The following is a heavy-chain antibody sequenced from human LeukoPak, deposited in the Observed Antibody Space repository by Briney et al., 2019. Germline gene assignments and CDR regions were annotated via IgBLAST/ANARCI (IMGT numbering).Heavy chain of an antibody. V-gene: IGHV1-2*06. Sequence: ASVKVSCKASGGTFSSYAISWVRQAPGQGPEWMGRIYPNNGATNYAQKFQGRVTMTSDPSLSAAYLELTRLTSDDTAVYYCAKAPPVGPTTSPDSWGQGTLVIVSS. CDR2: IYPNNGAT. J-gene: IGHJ4*02. CDR1: GGTFSSYA. CDR3: AKAPPVGPTTSPDS. D-gene: IGHD2-2*01.